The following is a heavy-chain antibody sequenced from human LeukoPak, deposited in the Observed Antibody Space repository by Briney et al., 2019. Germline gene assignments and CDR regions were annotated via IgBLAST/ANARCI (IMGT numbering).Heavy chain of an antibody. V-gene: IGHV1-8*01. CDR1: RYTFTSYD. J-gene: IGHJ4*02. CDR3: ARGSITGPTNDY. CDR2: MNPNSGNT. Sequence: SVKVSCKASRYTFTSYDINCVRQATGQGLEWMGWMNPNSGNTDYAQKFQGRVTMTRNTSLSTAYMELSSVRAEDTAVYYCARGSITGPTNDYWGQGTLVTVSS. D-gene: IGHD1-20*01.